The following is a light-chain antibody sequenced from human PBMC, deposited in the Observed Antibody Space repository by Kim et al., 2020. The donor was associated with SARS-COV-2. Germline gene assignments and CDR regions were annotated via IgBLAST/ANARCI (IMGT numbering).Light chain of an antibody. J-gene: IGLJ1*01. CDR3: SSYSSSSPHV. CDR1: SSDVGAYNY. Sequence: QSALTQPASVSGSPGQSVTISCAGTSSDVGAYNYVSWYQQHPGKAPKLMIYDVTNRPPGVSNRFSGSKSGNTASLSISGLQAEDEADYYCSSYSSSSPHVFGTGTKVTVL. CDR2: DVT. V-gene: IGLV2-14*03.